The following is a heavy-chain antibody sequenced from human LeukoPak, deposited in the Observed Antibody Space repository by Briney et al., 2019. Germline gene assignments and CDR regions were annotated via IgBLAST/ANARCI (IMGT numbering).Heavy chain of an antibody. CDR3: ASASGGAATGFYFDL. V-gene: IGHV3-30-3*01. Sequence: GGSLRLSCAASGFTFSSYAMHWVRQAPGKVLQWVAAISYDEDNKYYAESVRGRLTISRDNSNNTLNLQMNSLTSDDTAVYYCASASGGAATGFYFDLWGQGTLVTVSS. D-gene: IGHD6-13*01. CDR2: ISYDEDNK. J-gene: IGHJ4*02. CDR1: GFTFSSYA.